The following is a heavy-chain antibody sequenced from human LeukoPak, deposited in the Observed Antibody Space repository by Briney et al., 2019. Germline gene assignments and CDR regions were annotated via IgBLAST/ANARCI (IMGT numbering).Heavy chain of an antibody. J-gene: IGHJ4*02. Sequence: PSETLSLTCGVYGGPFSGYYWSWIRQPPGKGLEWIGEINHSAITNYSTSLKSRVTISVDASKNQFSLNLNSVTAADTAFYYCASDRIWFGESTNEYWGQGTLVTVSS. V-gene: IGHV4-34*01. CDR1: GGPFSGYY. CDR3: ASDRIWFGESTNEY. CDR2: INHSAIT. D-gene: IGHD3-10*01.